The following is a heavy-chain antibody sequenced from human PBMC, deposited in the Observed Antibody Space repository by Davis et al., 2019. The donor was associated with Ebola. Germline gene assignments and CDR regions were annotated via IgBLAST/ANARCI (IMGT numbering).Heavy chain of an antibody. CDR1: GFTFSDYY. Sequence: PGGSLRLSCIASGFTFSDYYMSWIRQTPGKGLEWLSYISSKSTYTNYADSVRGRSTISRDNAKNLLFLEMSSLRSDDTGIYYCARDRGYRSGWRDYWGQGTLVTVSS. J-gene: IGHJ4*01. CDR2: ISSKSTYT. CDR3: ARDRGYRSGWRDY. D-gene: IGHD6-19*01. V-gene: IGHV3-11*06.